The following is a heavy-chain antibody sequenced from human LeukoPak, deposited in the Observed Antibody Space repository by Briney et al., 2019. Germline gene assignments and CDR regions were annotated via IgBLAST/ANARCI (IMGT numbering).Heavy chain of an antibody. V-gene: IGHV7-4-1*02. CDR3: ARGPYSGMDV. CDR2: INTNTGNP. D-gene: IGHD4-11*01. J-gene: IGHJ6*02. Sequence: ASVKVSCKASGYTFTSNAMNWVRQAPGQGPEWMGWINTNTGNPAYAQGFTGRFVFSLDTSVSTAYLQISTLRAEDTAVYYCARGPYSGMDVWGQGTTVTVSS. CDR1: GYTFTSNA.